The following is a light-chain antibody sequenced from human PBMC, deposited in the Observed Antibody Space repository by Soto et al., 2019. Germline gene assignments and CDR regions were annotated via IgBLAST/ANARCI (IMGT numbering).Light chain of an antibody. CDR1: QSLLHSHGYHY. J-gene: IGKJ5*01. CDR3: MQVLQSPIT. Sequence: TPSPVSVAVTPGEPASISCRSSQSLLHSHGYHYLDWYLQKPGQSPQLLIYLTSNRASGVPDRFSGSGSGTDFTLKISRVEAEDVGVYYCMQVLQSPITFGQGTRLEIK. CDR2: LTS. V-gene: IGKV2-28*01.